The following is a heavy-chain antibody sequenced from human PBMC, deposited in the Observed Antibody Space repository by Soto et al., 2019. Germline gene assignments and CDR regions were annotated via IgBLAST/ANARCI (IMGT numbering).Heavy chain of an antibody. Sequence: QLQLQESGPGLVKPSETLSLTCTVSGGSISSSSYYWGWIRQPPGKGLEWIGSIYYSGSTYYNPSLKSRVTISVDTSKNQFSLKLSSVTAADTAVYYCARRNGMVRGKEYYYGMDVWGQGTTVTVSS. CDR1: GGSISSSSYY. J-gene: IGHJ6*02. D-gene: IGHD3-10*01. V-gene: IGHV4-39*01. CDR3: ARRNGMVRGKEYYYGMDV. CDR2: IYYSGST.